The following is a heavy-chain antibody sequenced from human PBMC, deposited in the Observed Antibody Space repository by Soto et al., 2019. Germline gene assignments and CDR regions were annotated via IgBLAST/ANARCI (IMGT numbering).Heavy chain of an antibody. CDR2: ISSNGGST. CDR3: VKGYCSSNSCLGFDY. V-gene: IGHV3-64D*06. CDR1: GFTFSSYA. D-gene: IGHD2-2*01. Sequence: GGSLRLSCSASGFTFSSYAMHWVRQAPGKGLEYVSAISSNGGSTYYADSVKGRFTISRDNSKNTLYLQMSSLRAEDTAVYYCVKGYCSSNSCLGFDYWGPGTLVTVSS. J-gene: IGHJ4*02.